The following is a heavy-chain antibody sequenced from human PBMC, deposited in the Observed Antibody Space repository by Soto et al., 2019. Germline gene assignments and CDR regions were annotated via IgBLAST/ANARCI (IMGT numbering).Heavy chain of an antibody. J-gene: IGHJ6*02. CDR2: ISGTGYGT. D-gene: IGHD6-19*01. CDR3: AKARQAQSHYYYGMDV. CDR1: GFTFSSNW. Sequence: GGSLRLSCAASGFTFSSNWMSWVRQAPGKGLEWVSGISGTGYGTYYADSVKGRFTISRDSSNNTLYLQMNSLRGEDTAIYYCAKARQAQSHYYYGMDVWGQGTPVTVSS. V-gene: IGHV3-23*01.